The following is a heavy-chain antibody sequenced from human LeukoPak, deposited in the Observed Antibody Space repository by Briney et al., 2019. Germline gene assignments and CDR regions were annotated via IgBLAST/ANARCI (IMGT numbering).Heavy chain of an antibody. CDR1: GYSFTSYW. J-gene: IGHJ4*02. Sequence: PGASLKISCKGSGYSFTSYWIGWVRQMAGKGLEWMGIIYPGDSDTRYSPSCQGQVTISVDKSISTAFLQWSSLKASDTAVYYCARRSYNSGWYADYWGQGTLVTVSS. D-gene: IGHD6-19*01. CDR3: ARRSYNSGWYADY. V-gene: IGHV5-51*01. CDR2: IYPGDSDT.